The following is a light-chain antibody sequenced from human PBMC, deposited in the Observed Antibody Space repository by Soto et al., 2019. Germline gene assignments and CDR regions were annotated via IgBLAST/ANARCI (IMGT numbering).Light chain of an antibody. Sequence: DLQMTQSPSSVSASVGDRVTITCRASQGISSWVAWYQQKPGKAPNLLIYAASSLQSGVPSRFSGSGSGTEFTLTISSLQPEDFATYYCQQADTCPLTFGGGTKVEIK. CDR3: QQADTCPLT. CDR2: AAS. V-gene: IGKV1-12*01. CDR1: QGISSW. J-gene: IGKJ4*01.